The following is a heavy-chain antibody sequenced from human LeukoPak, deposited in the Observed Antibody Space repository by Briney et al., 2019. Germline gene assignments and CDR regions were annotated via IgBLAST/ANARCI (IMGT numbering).Heavy chain of an antibody. Sequence: SQTLSLTCAISGDSVSSNSAAWNWIRQSPSRGLEWLGRTYYRSKWYKEYALSVKSRITINPDTSKNQFSLQLNSVTPEDTAMYYCTSLTGDTDYWGQGTLVTVSS. CDR3: TSLTGDTDY. CDR2: TYYRSKWYK. J-gene: IGHJ4*02. D-gene: IGHD7-27*01. CDR1: GDSVSSNSAA. V-gene: IGHV6-1*01.